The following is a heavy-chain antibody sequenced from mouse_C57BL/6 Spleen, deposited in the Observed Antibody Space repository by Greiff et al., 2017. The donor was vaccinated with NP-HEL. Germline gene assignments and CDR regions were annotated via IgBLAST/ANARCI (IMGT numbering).Heavy chain of an antibody. CDR1: GFTFTDYY. D-gene: IGHD2-2*01. CDR2: IRNKANGYTT. J-gene: IGHJ4*01. Sequence: EVKLMESGGGLVQPGGSLSLSCAASGFTFTDYYMSWVRQPPGKALEWLGFIRNKANGYTTEYSASVKGRFTISRDNSQSILYLQMNALRAEDSATYYCARSIWLRHAMDYWGQGTSVTVSS. CDR3: ARSIWLRHAMDY. V-gene: IGHV7-3*01.